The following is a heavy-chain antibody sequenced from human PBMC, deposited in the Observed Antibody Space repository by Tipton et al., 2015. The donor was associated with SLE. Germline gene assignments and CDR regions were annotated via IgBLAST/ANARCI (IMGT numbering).Heavy chain of an antibody. J-gene: IGHJ3*02. V-gene: IGHV3-23*01. CDR1: GFTFSSFG. CDR2: ISGSGGNT. Sequence: SLRLSCVDSGFTFSSFGMNWVRQAPGKGLEWVSAISGSGGNTYYTGSVKGRFTISRDNSKYTLYLQMNALRPEDTAKYYCALDWLAFHIWGQGTMVTVSS. D-gene: IGHD5-12*01. CDR3: ALDWLAFHI.